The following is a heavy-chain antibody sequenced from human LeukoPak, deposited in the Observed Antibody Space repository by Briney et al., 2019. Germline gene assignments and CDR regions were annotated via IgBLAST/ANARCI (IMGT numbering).Heavy chain of an antibody. CDR3: AKAQEYSSSPHNWFDP. Sequence: GGSLRLSCAASGFTFSSYGMHWVRQAPGKGLERVAFIRYDGSNKYYADSVKGRFTISRDNSKNTLYLQMNSLRPEDTAVYYCAKAQEYSSSPHNWFDPWGQGTLVTVSS. J-gene: IGHJ5*02. CDR1: GFTFSSYG. CDR2: IRYDGSNK. V-gene: IGHV3-30*02. D-gene: IGHD6-6*01.